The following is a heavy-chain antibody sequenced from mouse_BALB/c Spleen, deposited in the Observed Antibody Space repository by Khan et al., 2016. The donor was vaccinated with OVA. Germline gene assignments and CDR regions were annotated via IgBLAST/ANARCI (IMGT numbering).Heavy chain of an antibody. V-gene: IGHV5-6-5*01. Sequence: EVELVESGGGSVKPGGSLKLSCAVSGFTFSSYAMSWVRQTPEKRLEWVASISSGGSNYYPDSVKGRLTISRDNARNILYLQMSSLRSEDMAMYYCAREAYRYDEYYFDYWGQGTTLTVSS. D-gene: IGHD2-14*01. CDR3: AREAYRYDEYYFDY. CDR2: ISSGGSN. CDR1: GFTFSSYA. J-gene: IGHJ2*01.